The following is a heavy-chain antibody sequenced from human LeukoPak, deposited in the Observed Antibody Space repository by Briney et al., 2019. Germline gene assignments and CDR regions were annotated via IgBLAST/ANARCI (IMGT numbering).Heavy chain of an antibody. CDR2: INYSGTT. V-gene: IGHV4-59*01. CDR1: GGSMSTYY. CDR3: ARRLQNMATDY. D-gene: IGHD2/OR15-2a*01. J-gene: IGHJ4*02. Sequence: SETLSLTCIVSGGSMSTYYWNWIRQPPGKGLEWIGDINYSGTTHYNPSLKSRVTILVDTSKNQFSLKLSSLTAADTAVYYCARRLQNMATDYWGQGTLVTVSS.